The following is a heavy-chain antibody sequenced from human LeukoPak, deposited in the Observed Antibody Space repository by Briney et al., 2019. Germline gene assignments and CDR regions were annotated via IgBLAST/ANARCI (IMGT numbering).Heavy chain of an antibody. J-gene: IGHJ6*02. Sequence: SETLSLTCAVYGGSFSGNYWSWIRQPPRKGLEWIGEINHSGSTNYNPSLKSRVTISVDTSKNQFSLKLSSVTAADTAVYYCAREDSGMDVWGQGTTVTVSS. V-gene: IGHV4-34*01. CDR2: INHSGST. CDR1: GGSFSGNY. CDR3: AREDSGMDV.